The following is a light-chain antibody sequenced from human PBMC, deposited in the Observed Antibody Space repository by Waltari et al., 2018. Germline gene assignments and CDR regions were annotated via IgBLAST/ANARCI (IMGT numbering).Light chain of an antibody. Sequence: DIQMTQSPSTLSASVGDRVTITCRASQSISSWLAWYQQKPGKDPKLLIYNASSLGSGFPSRFSGIGSGTEFTLTISSLQPDDFATYYCQQYNSYRWTFGQGTKVEIK. CDR2: NAS. CDR1: QSISSW. CDR3: QQYNSYRWT. J-gene: IGKJ1*01. V-gene: IGKV1-5*03.